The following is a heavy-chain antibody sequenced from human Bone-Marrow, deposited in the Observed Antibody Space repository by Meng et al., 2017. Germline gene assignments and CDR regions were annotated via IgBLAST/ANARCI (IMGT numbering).Heavy chain of an antibody. CDR1: GYTFTSYY. D-gene: IGHD5-18*01. J-gene: IGHJ4*02. Sequence: ASVKVSWKASGYTFTSYYMHWVRQAPGQGLEWMGIINPSGGSTSYAQKFQGRVTMTRDTSTSTVYMELSSLRSEDTAVYYCARDTPPGDIKDTAMVTAFDYWGQGTLVTVSS. CDR2: INPSGGST. V-gene: IGHV1-46*01. CDR3: ARDTPPGDIKDTAMVTAFDY.